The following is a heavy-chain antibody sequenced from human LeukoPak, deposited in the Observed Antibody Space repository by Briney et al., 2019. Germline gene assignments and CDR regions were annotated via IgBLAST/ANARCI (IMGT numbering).Heavy chain of an antibody. CDR3: ARDAKSAIENWFDP. CDR2: INPNSGGT. J-gene: IGHJ5*02. D-gene: IGHD6-25*01. CDR1: GYTFTGYY. V-gene: IGHV1-2*02. Sequence: ASVKVSCKASGYTFTGYYMHWVRQAPGQGLEWMGSINPNSGGTNYAHTVQGRVTMTRDKSNNTVYLELSSLRSEDTAVYYCARDAKSAIENWFDPWGQGSMVGVS.